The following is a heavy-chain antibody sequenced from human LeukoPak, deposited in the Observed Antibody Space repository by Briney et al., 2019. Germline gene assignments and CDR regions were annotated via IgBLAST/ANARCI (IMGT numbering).Heavy chain of an antibody. CDR1: GGSFSGYY. Sequence: SETLSLTCAVYGGSFSGYYWSWIRQPPGKGLEWIGEINHSGSTNYNPSLESRVTISVDRSKNQFSLKLSSVTAADTAVYYCASAYPALNYFDYWGQGTLVTVSS. V-gene: IGHV4-34*01. J-gene: IGHJ4*02. CDR3: ASAYPALNYFDY. CDR2: INHSGST.